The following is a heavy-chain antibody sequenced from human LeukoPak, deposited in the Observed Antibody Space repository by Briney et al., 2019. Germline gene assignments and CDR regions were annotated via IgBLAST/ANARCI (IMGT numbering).Heavy chain of an antibody. CDR3: AREGKSDYVWGSYRIWFDP. Sequence: ASVKVSCKASGYTFTSYGISWVRQATGQGLEWMGWMNPNSGNTGYAQKFQGRVTMTRNTSISTAYMELSSLRSEDTAVYYCAREGKSDYVWGSYRIWFDPWGQGTLVTVSS. CDR1: GYTFTSYG. J-gene: IGHJ5*02. V-gene: IGHV1-8*02. CDR2: MNPNSGNT. D-gene: IGHD3-16*02.